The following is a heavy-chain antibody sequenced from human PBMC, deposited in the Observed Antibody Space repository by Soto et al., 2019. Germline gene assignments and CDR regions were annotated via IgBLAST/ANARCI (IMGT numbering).Heavy chain of an antibody. CDR1: GDNISHNY. J-gene: IGHJ4*02. D-gene: IGHD3-9*01. CDR2: IHYSGSI. V-gene: IGHV4-59*01. CDR3: ARVHYDILTAYSYYFDS. Sequence: SETLSLTCTVAGDNISHNYWSWIRQPPGKGLEWIGYIHYSGSISYKSSLKSRVTISVDTSRNQFSLRLSSVTAADTAVYYCARVHYDILTAYSYYFDSWGQGNLVPVSS.